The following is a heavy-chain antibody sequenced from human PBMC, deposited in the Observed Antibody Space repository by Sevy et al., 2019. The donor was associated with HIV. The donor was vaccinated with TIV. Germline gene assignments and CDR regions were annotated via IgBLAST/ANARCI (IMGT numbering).Heavy chain of an antibody. J-gene: IGHJ4*02. Sequence: GGSLRLSCVASGFTFDDYAMHWVQQAPGKDLEWVSGISWKSGGIGYADSVKGRFTISRDNVKNSLYLQMNSLRAEDTALYYCAKDTSAAARRGAFDYWGQGTLVTVSS. D-gene: IGHD6-6*01. CDR2: ISWKSGGI. CDR1: GFTFDDYA. V-gene: IGHV3-9*01. CDR3: AKDTSAAARRGAFDY.